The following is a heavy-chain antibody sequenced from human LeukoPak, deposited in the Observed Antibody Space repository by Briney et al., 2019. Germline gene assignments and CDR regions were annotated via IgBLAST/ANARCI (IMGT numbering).Heavy chain of an antibody. D-gene: IGHD2-21*01. CDR2: INPNSGGT. CDR3: ARVYHNCGGDCYPYFDY. CDR1: GYTFTGYY. V-gene: IGHV1-2*02. J-gene: IGHJ4*02. Sequence: ASVKVSCKASGYTFTGYYMHWARQAPGQGLEWMGWINPNSGGTNYAQKFQGRVTMTRDTSISTAYMELSRLRSDDTAVYYCARVYHNCGGDCYPYFDYWGQGTLVTVSS.